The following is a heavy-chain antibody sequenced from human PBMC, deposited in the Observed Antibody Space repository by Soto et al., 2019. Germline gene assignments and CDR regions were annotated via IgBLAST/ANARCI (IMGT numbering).Heavy chain of an antibody. J-gene: IGHJ4*02. D-gene: IGHD6-19*01. CDR3: AKPGLTVPGTRYFDR. Sequence: EVQLLESGGWLVQHGGSLRLSCAASGFTFSSYAMSWVRQDPGKGLEWVSAISSDGTAIQYADSVKGRFTISKDNSKDTLHLPMNSLRAEDTAVYYCAKPGLTVPGTRYFDRWGQGTLVTVSS. CDR2: ISSDGTAI. V-gene: IGHV3-23*01. CDR1: GFTFSSYA.